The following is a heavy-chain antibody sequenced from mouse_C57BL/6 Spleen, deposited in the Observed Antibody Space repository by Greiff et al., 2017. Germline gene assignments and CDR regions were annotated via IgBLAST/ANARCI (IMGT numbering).Heavy chain of an antibody. CDR1: GFTFSNDW. Sequence: EVKLLQSGGGLVQPGGSMKLSCDASGFTFSNDWMDWVRQSPEQGLEWVGEIRNNANNPATYHDEYVKGRFTISRADSKGSVYLQMTSLRAADTGIYYCTRLRMGLGVAYWGQGTMITVSS. V-gene: IGHV6-6*01. J-gene: IGHJ3*01. CDR3: TRLRMGLGVAY. D-gene: IGHD2-10*02. CDR2: IRNNANNPAT.